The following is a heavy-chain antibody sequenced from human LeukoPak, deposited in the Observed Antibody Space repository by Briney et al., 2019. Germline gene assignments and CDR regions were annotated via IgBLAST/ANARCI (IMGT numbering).Heavy chain of an antibody. Sequence: GGPLRLSCAASGFTFSSYAMSWVRQAPGKGLEWVSAISGSGGSTYYADFVKGRFTISRDNSKNTLYLQMNSLRAEDTAVYYCAKSATVAGYAEYFQHWGQGTLVTVSS. CDR1: GFTFSSYA. J-gene: IGHJ1*01. V-gene: IGHV3-23*01. CDR2: ISGSGGST. D-gene: IGHD6-19*01. CDR3: AKSATVAGYAEYFQH.